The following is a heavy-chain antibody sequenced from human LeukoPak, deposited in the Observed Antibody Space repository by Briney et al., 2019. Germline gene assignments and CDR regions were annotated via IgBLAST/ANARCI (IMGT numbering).Heavy chain of an antibody. CDR1: GFTISSNA. J-gene: IGHJ6*02. CDR3: ARGGQQLVPRYYYYGMDV. V-gene: IGHV3-33*01. Sequence: GRSLRLSCAASGFTISSNAMHRVRQAPGKGVFGVSVIRYDGSTKDYTDSVKGRFTISRDNSKHTLYLQMNSLRAEDTAVYYCARGGQQLVPRYYYYGMDVWGQGTTVTVYS. CDR2: IRYDGSTK. D-gene: IGHD6-13*01.